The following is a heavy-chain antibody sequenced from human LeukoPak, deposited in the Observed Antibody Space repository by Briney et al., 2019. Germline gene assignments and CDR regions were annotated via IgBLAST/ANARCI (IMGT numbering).Heavy chain of an antibody. Sequence: GGSLRLSCAASGFTFSSYAMSWVRQAPGKGLEWVSAISGSGGSTYYADSVKGRFTISRDNSQNTLYLQMNSLRAEDTAVYYCAKVGGFTIFGVVIAHFDYWGQGTLVTVSS. CDR2: ISGSGGST. CDR3: AKVGGFTIFGVVIAHFDY. V-gene: IGHV3-23*01. D-gene: IGHD3-3*01. CDR1: GFTFSSYA. J-gene: IGHJ4*02.